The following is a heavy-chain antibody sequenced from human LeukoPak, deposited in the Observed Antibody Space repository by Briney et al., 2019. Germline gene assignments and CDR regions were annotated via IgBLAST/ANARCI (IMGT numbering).Heavy chain of an antibody. D-gene: IGHD3-22*01. CDR3: ARAPTTAAYDSSGYYPDY. CDR1: GYTFTSYY. J-gene: IGHJ4*02. V-gene: IGHV1-46*01. CDR2: INPSGGST. Sequence: ASVKVSCKASGYTFTSYYMHWVRQAPGQGLEWMGIINPSGGSTSYAQKFQGRVTMTRDTSTSTVYMELSSLISEDTAVYYCARAPTTAAYDSSGYYPDYWGQGTLVTVSS.